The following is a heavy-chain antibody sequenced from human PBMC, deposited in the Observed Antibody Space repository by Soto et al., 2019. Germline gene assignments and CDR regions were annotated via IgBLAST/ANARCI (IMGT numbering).Heavy chain of an antibody. CDR1: GGSFSGYY. D-gene: IGHD4-17*01. V-gene: IGHV4-34*01. J-gene: IGHJ6*03. CDR3: ARTRYYGDYVKVNYYYYYLDV. Sequence: SETLSLTCAVYGGSFSGYYWSWIRQPPGKGLEWIGEINHSGSTNYNPSLKSRVTISVDTSKNQFSLKLSSVTAADTAVEYCARTRYYGDYVKVNYYYYYLDVWGKGTTVTVSS. CDR2: INHSGST.